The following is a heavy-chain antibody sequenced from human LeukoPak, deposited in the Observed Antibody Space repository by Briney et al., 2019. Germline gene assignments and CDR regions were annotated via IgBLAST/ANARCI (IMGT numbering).Heavy chain of an antibody. CDR1: GGSFSGYY. J-gene: IGHJ6*02. V-gene: IGHV4-34*01. Sequence: PSETLSLTCAVYGGSFSGYYWSWIRQPPGKGLEWIGEINHSGSTNYNPSLKSRVTISVDTSKNQFSLKLSSVTAADTAVYYCASLESRYYYYGMDVWGQGTTVTVSS. CDR3: ASLESRYYYYGMDV. CDR2: INHSGST. D-gene: IGHD2/OR15-2a*01.